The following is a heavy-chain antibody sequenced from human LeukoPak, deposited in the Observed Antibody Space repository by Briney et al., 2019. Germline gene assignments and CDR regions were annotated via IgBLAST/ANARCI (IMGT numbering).Heavy chain of an antibody. J-gene: IGHJ3*02. CDR2: ISVSGTTI. Sequence: GGSLRLSCAASGFTFTDYYMSWIRQAPGKGLEWGSYISVSGTTIYYADSVKGRFTVSRDNAENSVYLHLSSLRAEDTAVYYCARTPSRRGYGAFDIWGHGTMVTV. D-gene: IGHD3-22*01. V-gene: IGHV3-11*01. CDR1: GFTFTDYY. CDR3: ARTPSRRGYGAFDI.